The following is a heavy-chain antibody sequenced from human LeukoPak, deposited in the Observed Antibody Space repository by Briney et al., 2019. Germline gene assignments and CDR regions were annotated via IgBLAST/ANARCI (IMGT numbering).Heavy chain of an antibody. J-gene: IGHJ4*02. CDR1: GYTFSSYG. Sequence: ASVKVSCKASGYTFSSYGISWVRQAPGQGIEWMGWISVYNGNTNYAQKFQGRVTMTTDTSTSTAHMELRSLRSDDTAVYYCARQGYSGHSQGAADYWGQGTLVTVSS. V-gene: IGHV1-18*01. CDR2: ISVYNGNT. D-gene: IGHD4-23*01. CDR3: ARQGYSGHSQGAADY.